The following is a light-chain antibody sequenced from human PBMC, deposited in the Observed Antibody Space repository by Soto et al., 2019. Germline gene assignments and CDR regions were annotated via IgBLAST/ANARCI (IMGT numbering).Light chain of an antibody. J-gene: IGKJ1*01. CDR1: QTISGTY. CDR2: SSS. V-gene: IGKV3-20*01. CDR3: QQYNNWPWT. Sequence: EIVLTQSPGTLSLSPGERATLSCRASQTISGTYLAWYQQKPGQAPRLLIYSSSSRAAGVSDRFSGSGSGTDFTLTISGLQSEDSAVYYCQQYNNWPWTFGPGTKVDIK.